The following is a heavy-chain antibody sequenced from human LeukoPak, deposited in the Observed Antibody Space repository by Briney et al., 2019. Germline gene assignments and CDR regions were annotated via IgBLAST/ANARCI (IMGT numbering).Heavy chain of an antibody. CDR2: INPSGGST. D-gene: IGHD3-10*01. V-gene: IGHV1-46*01. CDR3: ARVNGYYYGSGSYHFDY. Sequence: GASVKVSCKASGYTFTSYYMHWVRQAPGQGLEWMGIINPSGGSTSYAQKFQGRVTMTRDTSISTAYMELSRLRSDDTAVYYCARVNGYYYGSGSYHFDYWGQGTLVTVSS. J-gene: IGHJ4*02. CDR1: GYTFTSYY.